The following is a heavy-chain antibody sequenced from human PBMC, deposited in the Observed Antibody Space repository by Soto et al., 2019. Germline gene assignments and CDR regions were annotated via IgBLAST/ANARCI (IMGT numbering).Heavy chain of an antibody. V-gene: IGHV3-23*01. CDR1: GFTFSSYA. Sequence: EVQLLESGGGLVQPGGSLRLSCAASGFTFSSYAMSWVRRAPGKGLGWASAIRGSGGSTYYADSVKGRFTISRDNSKNTLYLQMNSLRAEDTAVYYCAKDIAYYGSGVIRGAFDIWGQGTMVTVSS. J-gene: IGHJ3*02. CDR2: IRGSGGST. CDR3: AKDIAYYGSGVIRGAFDI. D-gene: IGHD3-10*01.